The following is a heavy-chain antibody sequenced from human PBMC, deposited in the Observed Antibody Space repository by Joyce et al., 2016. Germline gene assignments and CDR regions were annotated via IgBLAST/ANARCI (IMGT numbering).Heavy chain of an antibody. CDR2: ISYDGSKK. CDR3: ARALGWDSNSCHDY. Sequence: QVQLVESGGGVVQPGRSLRLSCAASGFTFSNYGMHWVRQAPGKGLEWWAVISYDGSKKYYGDSVKGRFTISRDNAKTTLYLQMNSLRPEDTAVYYCARALGWDSNSCHDYWGQGTLVTVSS. J-gene: IGHJ4*02. D-gene: IGHD6-13*01. V-gene: IGHV3-30*03. CDR1: GFTFSNYG.